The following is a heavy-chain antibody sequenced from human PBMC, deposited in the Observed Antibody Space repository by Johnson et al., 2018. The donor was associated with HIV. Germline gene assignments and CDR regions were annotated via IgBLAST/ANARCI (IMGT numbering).Heavy chain of an antibody. CDR1: GFTFSSYG. J-gene: IGHJ3*02. D-gene: IGHD5-18*01. CDR3: ARGGYTYGYLWAFDI. CDR2: ISYDGSNK. V-gene: IGHV3-30*19. Sequence: QVQLVESGGGVVQPGGSLRLSCAASGFTFSSYGMHWVRQAPGKGLEWVAVISYDGSNKYYADSVKGRFTISRDNSKNTLYLQMNSLRAEDTAVYYCARGGYTYGYLWAFDIWGQGTMVTVSS.